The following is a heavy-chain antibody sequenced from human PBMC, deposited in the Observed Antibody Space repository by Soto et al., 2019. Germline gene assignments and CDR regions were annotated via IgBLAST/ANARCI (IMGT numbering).Heavy chain of an antibody. D-gene: IGHD6-6*01. CDR3: ARHSTTSSSGNYYYYGMDV. J-gene: IGHJ6*02. CDR1: GYSFTSYW. CDR2: IDPSDSYT. V-gene: IGHV5-10-1*01. Sequence: GASLKISCKGSGYSFTSYWISWVRQMPGKGLEWLGRIDPSDSYTNYSPSFQGHVTISADKSISTAYLQWSSLKASDTAMYYCARHSTTSSSGNYYYYGMDVWGQGTTVTVSS.